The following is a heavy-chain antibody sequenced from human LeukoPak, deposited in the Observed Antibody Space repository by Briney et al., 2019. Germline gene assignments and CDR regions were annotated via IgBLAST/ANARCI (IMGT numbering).Heavy chain of an antibody. CDR3: ARDRGWIQFED. CDR2: IIPSGSTT. J-gene: IGHJ4*02. V-gene: IGHV3-23*01. D-gene: IGHD5-24*01. CDR1: GFAFDIHG. Sequence: GGSPRLSCAASGFAFDIHGMNWVRQAPGKGLEWVSGIIPSGSTTYYADSVKGRFTISRDNSKNTVYLQISSLRDEDTAVYYCARDRGWIQFEDWGQGTLVTVSS.